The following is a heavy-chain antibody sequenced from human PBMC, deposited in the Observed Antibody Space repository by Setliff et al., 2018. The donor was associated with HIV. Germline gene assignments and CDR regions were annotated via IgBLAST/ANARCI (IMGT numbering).Heavy chain of an antibody. D-gene: IGHD5-18*01. V-gene: IGHV4-39*07. CDR3: ARVFVDTAVLRVLEYYFDS. J-gene: IGHJ4*02. CDR1: GGSIRSSSYY. Sequence: PSETLSLTCTVSGGSIRSSSYYWGWIRQPPGKGLEWIGSIYYNGNTYYNPSLKSRITISLDTSKNQFSLRMRSVTAADTAVYYCARVFVDTAVLRVLEYYFDSWGRGTLATVSS. CDR2: IYYNGNT.